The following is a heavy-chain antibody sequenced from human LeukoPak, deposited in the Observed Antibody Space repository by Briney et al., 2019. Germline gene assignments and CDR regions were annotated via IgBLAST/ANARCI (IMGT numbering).Heavy chain of an antibody. J-gene: IGHJ4*02. Sequence: GGSLRLSCAASGFTFSSYWMSWVRQAPGKGLEWVANIKQDGSEKYYVDSVKGRFTISRDNAKNSLYLQMNSLRAEDTAVYYCARVRYSSGWQRSYYFDYWGQGTLVTVSS. V-gene: IGHV3-7*01. D-gene: IGHD6-19*01. CDR2: IKQDGSEK. CDR1: GFTFSSYW. CDR3: ARVRYSSGWQRSYYFDY.